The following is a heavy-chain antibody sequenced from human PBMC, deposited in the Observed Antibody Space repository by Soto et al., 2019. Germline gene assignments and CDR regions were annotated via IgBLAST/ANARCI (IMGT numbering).Heavy chain of an antibody. J-gene: IGHJ4*02. D-gene: IGHD3-22*01. Sequence: PSETLSLTCTVSGGSISSGGYYWSWIRQLPGKGLQWIGYIYYSGTAYYNPSLKSRVSISVDTSKNQFSLNLSSVTAADTAVYYCARGDSSGYTFDYWGQGTLVTVSS. V-gene: IGHV4-31*03. CDR3: ARGDSSGYTFDY. CDR1: GGSISSGGYY. CDR2: IYYSGTA.